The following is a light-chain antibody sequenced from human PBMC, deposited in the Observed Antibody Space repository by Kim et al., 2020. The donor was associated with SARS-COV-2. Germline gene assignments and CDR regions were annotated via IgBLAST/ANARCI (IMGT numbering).Light chain of an antibody. CDR3: MQSLQAPPT. V-gene: IGKV2-28*01. CDR2: WGS. CDR1: QSLLHSNGYNQ. Sequence: DIVMTQSPLSLPVTPGEPASISCRSSQSLLHSNGYNQLNWYLQKPGQSPQLLIYWGSSRASGVPDRFSGSGSGTDFTLKISRVEAEDVGFYYCMQSLQAPPTFGQGTRLEIK. J-gene: IGKJ5*01.